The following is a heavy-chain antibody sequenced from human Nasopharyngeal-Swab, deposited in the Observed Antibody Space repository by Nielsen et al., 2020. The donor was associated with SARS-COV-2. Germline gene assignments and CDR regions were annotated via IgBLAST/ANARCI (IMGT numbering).Heavy chain of an antibody. CDR3: TRCGGGCYSGRDY. CDR2: IRSKGNNYAT. V-gene: IGHV3-73*01. CDR1: GFTFSDSA. Sequence: GESLKISCAASGFTFSDSAIHWVRQASGEGLEWVARIRSKGNNYATAYSASVKGRFIIFRDDPTNTAYLQMNSLKTEETAVYYCTRCGGGCYSGRDYWGQGTLVTVSS. J-gene: IGHJ4*02. D-gene: IGHD2-15*01.